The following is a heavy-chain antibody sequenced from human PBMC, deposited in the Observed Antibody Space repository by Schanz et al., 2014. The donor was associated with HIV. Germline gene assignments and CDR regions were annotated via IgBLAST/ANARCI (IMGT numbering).Heavy chain of an antibody. CDR3: AKDKSRHTYSSSSIFDP. J-gene: IGHJ5*02. V-gene: IGHV3-30*18. Sequence: QVQLVESGGGVVQPGRSLRLSCAASGFTFDSYGIHWVRQAPGKGLEWVAVISYDGTNKKFADSVKGRFTNSRDNSKNTLYLQMNSLRAEDTAVYYCAKDKSRHTYSSSSIFDPWGQGTLVTVSS. CDR2: ISYDGTNK. CDR1: GFTFDSYG. D-gene: IGHD6-13*01.